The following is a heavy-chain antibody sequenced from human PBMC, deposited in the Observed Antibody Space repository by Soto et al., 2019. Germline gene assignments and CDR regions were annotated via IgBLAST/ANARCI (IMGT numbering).Heavy chain of an antibody. D-gene: IGHD3-3*01. J-gene: IGHJ5*02. V-gene: IGHV1-8*01. CDR3: ARGITIFGVAPP. CDR2: MNPNSGNT. Sequence: VRQATGQGLEWMGWMNPNSGNTGYAQRFQGRVTMTRNTSISTAYMELSSLRSEDTAVYYCARGITIFGVAPPWGQGTLVTVSS.